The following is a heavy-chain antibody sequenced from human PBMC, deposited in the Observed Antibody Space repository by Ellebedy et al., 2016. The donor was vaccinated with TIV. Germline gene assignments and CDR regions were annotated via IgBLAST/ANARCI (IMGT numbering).Heavy chain of an antibody. CDR3: ARYYDSTV. CDR2: ISGGGGST. D-gene: IGHD3-22*01. V-gene: IGHV3-23*01. CDR1: GFTFSNYA. Sequence: GESLKISCAASGFTFSNYAMSWVRQAPGKGLEWVSAISGGGGSTYYADSVKGRFTISRDNSMDTVDLQMNSLITDDTAVYDCARYYDSTVWGQGTTVTVSS. J-gene: IGHJ6*02.